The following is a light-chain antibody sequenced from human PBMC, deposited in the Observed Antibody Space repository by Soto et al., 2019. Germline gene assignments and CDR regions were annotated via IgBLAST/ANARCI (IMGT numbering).Light chain of an antibody. CDR3: CSYAGSSTPSYV. Sequence: QSVLTQPASVSGSPGQSITISCTGTSSDVGSYNLVSWYQHHPGKAPKLIIYEGSKRPSGISNRFSGSKSGNTASLTLSGLQAEDEADYYCCSYAGSSTPSYVFGSGTKVTVL. V-gene: IGLV2-23*01. CDR2: EGS. J-gene: IGLJ1*01. CDR1: SSDVGSYNL.